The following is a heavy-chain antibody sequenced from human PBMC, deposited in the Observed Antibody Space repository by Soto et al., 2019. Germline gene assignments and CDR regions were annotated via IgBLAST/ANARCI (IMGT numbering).Heavy chain of an antibody. CDR2: ITPVFGTP. J-gene: IGHJ6*02. CDR3: ARRGLVITDFDYGLDV. Sequence: QVHLVQSGAEVKKPGSSVKVSCKISGGTFRTTAISWVRQAPGQGREWMGEITPVFGTPDYAQKFQGRITITADESTRTVYMVLSSLRSEDTAVYYCARRGLVITDFDYGLDVWGQGTTVTVSS. V-gene: IGHV1-69*01. D-gene: IGHD3-9*01. CDR1: GGTFRTTA.